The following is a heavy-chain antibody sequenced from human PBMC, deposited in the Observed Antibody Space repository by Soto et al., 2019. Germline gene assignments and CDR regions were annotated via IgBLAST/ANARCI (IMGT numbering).Heavy chain of an antibody. V-gene: IGHV1-8*01. Sequence: ASVKVSCKASGYTFTSYDINWVRQATGQGLEWMGWMNPNSGNTGYAQKFQGRVTMTRNTPISTAYMELGSLRSEDTAVYYCARIRYFDWTRPYYFDYWGQGTLVTVSS. CDR1: GYTFTSYD. D-gene: IGHD3-9*01. CDR3: ARIRYFDWTRPYYFDY. J-gene: IGHJ4*02. CDR2: MNPNSGNT.